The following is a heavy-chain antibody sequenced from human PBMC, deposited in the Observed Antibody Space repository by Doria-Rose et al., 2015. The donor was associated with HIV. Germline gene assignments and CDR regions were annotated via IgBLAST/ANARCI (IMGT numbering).Heavy chain of an antibody. CDR1: GVSLSSPGMG. D-gene: IGHD6-13*01. CDR3: ARIKSSRWYHKYYFDF. Sequence: QESGPVLVKPTETLTLTCTVSGVSLSSPGMGVSWIRQPPGKAPEWLANIFSDDERPYMTSLSSRLTIARGTSKSQVVLTMTDMDPVDTATYYCARIKSSRWYHKYYFDFWGQGTLVIVSA. CDR2: IFSDDER. J-gene: IGHJ4*02. V-gene: IGHV2-26*01.